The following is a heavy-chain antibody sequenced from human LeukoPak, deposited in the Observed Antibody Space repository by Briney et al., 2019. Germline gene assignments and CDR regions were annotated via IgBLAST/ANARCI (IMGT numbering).Heavy chain of an antibody. CDR3: ARTVYYDSSGYYYSWYFDL. CDR2: INPSGGST. V-gene: IGHV1-46*01. Sequence: ASVKVSCKASGYTFTSYYMHWVRQAPGQGLEWMGIINPSGGSTSYAQKFQGRVTMTRDTSTSTVYTELSSLRSEDTAVYYCARTVYYDSSGYYYSWYFDLWGRGTLVTVSS. CDR1: GYTFTSYY. J-gene: IGHJ2*01. D-gene: IGHD3-22*01.